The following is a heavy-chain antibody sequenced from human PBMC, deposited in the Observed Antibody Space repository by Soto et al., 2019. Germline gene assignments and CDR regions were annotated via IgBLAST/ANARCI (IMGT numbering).Heavy chain of an antibody. Sequence: EVQLLESGGGLVQPGGSLRLSCAASGFTVSSYAMSWVRQAPGKGLEWVSAISGSGGSTYYADSVKGRFTISRDNSKNTLYLQMHSLRAEDTAVYYCARTFANSFDYWVQGTLVTVSS. CDR3: ARTFANSFDY. CDR2: ISGSGGST. CDR1: GFTVSSYA. V-gene: IGHV3-23*01. J-gene: IGHJ4*02. D-gene: IGHD2-21*01.